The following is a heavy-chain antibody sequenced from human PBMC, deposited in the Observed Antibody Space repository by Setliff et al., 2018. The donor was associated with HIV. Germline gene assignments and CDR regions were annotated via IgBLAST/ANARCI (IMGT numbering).Heavy chain of an antibody. CDR2: VCSNGNT. Sequence: SETLSLTCTVSGGSISGHYWSWIRQTPGKGLEWIGYVCSNGNTDYNPSLKSRVTISADTSKNQFSLNLSSVTAAETAVYYCARVARMHPFDPWGRGALVTVSS. J-gene: IGHJ5*02. V-gene: IGHV4-59*08. CDR1: GGSISGHY. CDR3: ARVARMHPFDP.